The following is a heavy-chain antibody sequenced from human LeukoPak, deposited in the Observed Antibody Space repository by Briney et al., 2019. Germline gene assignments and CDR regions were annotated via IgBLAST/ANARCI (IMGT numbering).Heavy chain of an antibody. V-gene: IGHV4-31*03. D-gene: IGHD3-22*01. CDR1: GGSISTADYY. J-gene: IGHJ3*02. CDR3: ARGPYDSSGYYYVVAFDI. Sequence: PSQTLSLTCTVSGGSISTADYYWTWIRQHPGKGLEWIGYICYSGTTYYNPSLKSRLTISVDTSKNQFSLRLSSVTAADTAVYYCARGPYDSSGYYYVVAFDIWGQGTMVTASS. CDR2: ICYSGTT.